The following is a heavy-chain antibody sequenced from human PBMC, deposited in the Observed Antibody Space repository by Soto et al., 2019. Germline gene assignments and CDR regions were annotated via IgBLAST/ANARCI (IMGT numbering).Heavy chain of an antibody. CDR3: MSVALGAPDY. J-gene: IGHJ4*02. CDR1: GFSFSDHY. D-gene: IGHD2-15*01. Sequence: EVQLVESGGGLVQPGGSLRLSCAASGFSFSDHYMDWVRHAPGKGLEWVGRIRNKANSYTTDYAASVKGRFTISRDDSKNSVYLQMNSLKTEDTAVYYCMSVALGAPDYWGQGTLVTVSS. V-gene: IGHV3-72*01. CDR2: IRNKANSYTT.